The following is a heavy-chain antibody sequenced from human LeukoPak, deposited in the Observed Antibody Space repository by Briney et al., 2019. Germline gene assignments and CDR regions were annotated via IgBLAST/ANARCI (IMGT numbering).Heavy chain of an antibody. CDR3: ARATDLLLWFGESNDAFDI. CDR2: IYYSGST. J-gene: IGHJ3*02. CDR1: GGSISSGDYY. Sequence: TPSQTLSLTCTVSGGSISSGDYYWSWIRQPPGKGLEWIGYIYYSGSTYYNPSLKSRVTISVDTSKNQFSLKLSSVTAADTAVYYCARATDLLLWFGESNDAFDIWGQGTMVTVSS. D-gene: IGHD3-10*01. V-gene: IGHV4-30-4*01.